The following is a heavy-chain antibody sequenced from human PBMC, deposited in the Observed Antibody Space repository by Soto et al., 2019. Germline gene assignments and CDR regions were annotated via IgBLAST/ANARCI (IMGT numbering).Heavy chain of an antibody. CDR3: SKGPWTVGHCSGGSCYDGMDV. CDR2: INPKSGAT. CDR1: GYTFIGFH. D-gene: IGHD2-15*01. Sequence: QVQLVQSGAEVKKPGASVKVSCEASGYTFIGFHLHWVRQAPGQGLEWVVWINPKSGATYYAQKFQGRVTMTRDTSINTVYMELSRLTSDDTAVYYCSKGPWTVGHCSGGSCYDGMDVWGQGTTVTVSS. V-gene: IGHV1-2*02. J-gene: IGHJ6*02.